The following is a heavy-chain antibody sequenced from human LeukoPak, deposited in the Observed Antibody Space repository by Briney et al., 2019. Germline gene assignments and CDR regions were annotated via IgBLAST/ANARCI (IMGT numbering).Heavy chain of an antibody. CDR2: ISGSGGST. Sequence: GGSLRLSCAASGVTFSGYSMNWVRQAPGKGLEWVSAISGSGGSTYYADSVKGRFTISRDNSKNTLYLQMNSLRAEDTAVYYCAKGPPYSSSSGAFGIWGQGTMVTVSS. CDR3: AKGPPYSSSSGAFGI. V-gene: IGHV3-23*01. J-gene: IGHJ3*02. D-gene: IGHD6-6*01. CDR1: GVTFSGYS.